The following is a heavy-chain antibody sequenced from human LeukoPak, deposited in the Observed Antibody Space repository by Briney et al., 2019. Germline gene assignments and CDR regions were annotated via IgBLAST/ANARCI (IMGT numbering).Heavy chain of an antibody. V-gene: IGHV4-59*01. J-gene: IGHJ4*02. CDR2: IYYSGST. CDR1: GGSISSYY. CDR3: ASTPIAAGPPSDFDY. Sequence: SETLSLTCTVSGGSISSYYWSWIRQPPGKGLEWIGYIYYSGSTNYNPSLKSRVTISVDTSKNQFSPKLSSVTAADTAVYYCASTPIAAGPPSDFDYWGQGTLVTVSS. D-gene: IGHD6-13*01.